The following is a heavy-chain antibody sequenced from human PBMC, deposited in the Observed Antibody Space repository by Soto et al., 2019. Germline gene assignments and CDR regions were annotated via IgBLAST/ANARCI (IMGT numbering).Heavy chain of an antibody. CDR2: IKQDGSEK. V-gene: IGHV3-7*03. CDR3: ARARYYYDSSGYQYYFDY. D-gene: IGHD3-22*01. CDR1: GFTFSSYW. J-gene: IGHJ4*02. Sequence: GGSLRLSCAASGFTFSSYWMSWVRQAPGKGLEWVANIKQDGSEKYYVDSVKGRFTISRDNAKNSLYLQMNSLRAEDTAVYYCARARYYYDSSGYQYYFDYWGQGTLVTVSS.